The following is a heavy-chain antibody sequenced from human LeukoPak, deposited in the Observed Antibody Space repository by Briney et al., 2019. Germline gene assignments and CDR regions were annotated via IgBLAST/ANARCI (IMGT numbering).Heavy chain of an antibody. J-gene: IGHJ4*02. CDR3: AKGSGDFWSGYYAY. D-gene: IGHD3-3*01. V-gene: IGHV3-23*01. CDR2: ISGSGGST. Sequence: GGSLRLSCAASGFTFSSYAMSWVRQAPGKGLEWVSAISGSGGSTYYADSVKVRFTISRDNSKNTLYLQMNSLRAEDTAVYYCAKGSGDFWSGYYAYWGQGTLVTVSS. CDR1: GFTFSSYA.